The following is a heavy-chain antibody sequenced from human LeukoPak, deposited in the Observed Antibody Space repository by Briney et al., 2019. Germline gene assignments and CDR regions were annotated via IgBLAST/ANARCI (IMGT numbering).Heavy chain of an antibody. CDR2: ISSSSSYI. J-gene: IGHJ3*02. V-gene: IGHV3-21*01. D-gene: IGHD5-12*01. CDR1: GFTFSSYS. Sequence: GGSLRLSCAASGFTFSSYSMNWVRQAPGKGLEWVSSISSSSSYIYYADSVKGRFTISRDNAKNSLYLQMNSLRAEDTAVYYCARDPNVDIVATIYAFDIWGQGTMVTVSS. CDR3: ARDPNVDIVATIYAFDI.